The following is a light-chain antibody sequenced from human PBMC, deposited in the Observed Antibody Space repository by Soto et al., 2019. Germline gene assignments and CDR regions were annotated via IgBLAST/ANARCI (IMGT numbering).Light chain of an antibody. Sequence: EIVLTQSPGTLSLSPGERATLSCRASQSVSSSYLAWYQQKPGQAPRLLIYGASSRATGITDRFIGRGSGTDFTLTNSRLEPQDFAVYYCHQYRSSPPATFGQGTKVEIK. CDR2: GAS. CDR1: QSVSSSY. J-gene: IGKJ1*01. V-gene: IGKV3-20*01. CDR3: HQYRSSPPAT.